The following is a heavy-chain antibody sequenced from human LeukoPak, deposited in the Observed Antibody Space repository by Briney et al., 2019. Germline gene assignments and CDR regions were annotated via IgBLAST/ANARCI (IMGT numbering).Heavy chain of an antibody. CDR3: ARALGYCSGGSCTRGYNWFDP. CDR1: GGSISSSDYY. Sequence: SETLSLTCTVSGGSISSSDYYWGWIRQPPWKGLEWIGSTYYGGSTYYNPSLKSRVTISVDTSMNQFSLKLSFVTTADTAVYYCARALGYCSGGSCTRGYNWFDPWGQGTLVTVPS. V-gene: IGHV4-39*01. J-gene: IGHJ5*02. CDR2: TYYGGST. D-gene: IGHD2-15*01.